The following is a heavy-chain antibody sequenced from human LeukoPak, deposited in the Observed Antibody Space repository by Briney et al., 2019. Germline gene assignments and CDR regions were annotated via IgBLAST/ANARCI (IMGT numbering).Heavy chain of an antibody. J-gene: IGHJ3*02. V-gene: IGHV4-61*01. D-gene: IGHD3-3*01. CDR2: IYYRGST. Sequence: SETLSLTCTVSGGSVSSGSYYWSWIRQPPGKGLEWIGYIYYRGSTNYNPSLKSRVTISVDTSKNQFSLTLSSVTAADTAVYYCSRVTRSYDAFDIWGQGTMVTVSS. CDR3: SRVTRSYDAFDI. CDR1: GGSVSSGSYY.